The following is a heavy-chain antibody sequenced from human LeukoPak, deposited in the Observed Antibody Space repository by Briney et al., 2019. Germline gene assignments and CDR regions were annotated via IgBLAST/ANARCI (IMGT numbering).Heavy chain of an antibody. D-gene: IGHD2-2*01. Sequence: GGSLRLSCAASGFTFSSYAMSWVRQAPGKGLECVSAISGSGGSTYYADSVKGRFTISRDNSKNTLYLQMNSLRAEDTAVYYCAKDHGYCSSTSCYPSENYWGQGTLVTVSS. CDR3: AKDHGYCSSTSCYPSENY. CDR2: ISGSGGST. J-gene: IGHJ4*02. V-gene: IGHV3-23*01. CDR1: GFTFSSYA.